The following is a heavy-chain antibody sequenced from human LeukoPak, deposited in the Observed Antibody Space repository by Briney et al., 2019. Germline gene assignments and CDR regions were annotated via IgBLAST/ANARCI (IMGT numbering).Heavy chain of an antibody. CDR1: GYTFTGYY. Sequence: EASVKVSCKASGYTFTGYYMPWVRQAPGQGLEWMGRINPNSGGTNYAQKFQGRVTMTRDTSISTAYMELSRLRSDDTAVYYCASLINYYDSSGYYYHYWGQGTLVTVSS. V-gene: IGHV1-2*06. J-gene: IGHJ4*02. CDR3: ASLINYYDSSGYYYHY. D-gene: IGHD3-22*01. CDR2: INPNSGGT.